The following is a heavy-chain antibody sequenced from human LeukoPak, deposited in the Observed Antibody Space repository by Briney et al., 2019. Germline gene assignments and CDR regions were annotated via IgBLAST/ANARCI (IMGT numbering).Heavy chain of an antibody. J-gene: IGHJ6*03. Sequence: GGSLRLSCAASGFTSGSYWMSWVRQAPGKGLEWVANIKQDGSEKKYVDSVKGRFTISRDNARNSLYLQMNSLRAEDTAVYYCARETVSSYFMDVWGKGTSVTVSS. D-gene: IGHD4-11*01. CDR1: GFTSGSYW. CDR3: ARETVSSYFMDV. CDR2: IKQDGSEK. V-gene: IGHV3-7*01.